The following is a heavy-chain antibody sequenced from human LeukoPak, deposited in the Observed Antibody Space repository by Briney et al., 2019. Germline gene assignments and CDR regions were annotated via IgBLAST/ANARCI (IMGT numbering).Heavy chain of an antibody. CDR3: ARDEVYCSSTSCYDSGQNWFDP. CDR2: IIPIFGTA. Sequence: SVKVSCKASGGTFSGYAISWVRQAPGQGLEWVGGIIPIFGTANYAQKFQGRVTITTDESTSTAYMELSSLRSEDTAVYYCARDEVYCSSTSCYDSGQNWFDPWGQGTLVTVSS. CDR1: GGTFSGYA. V-gene: IGHV1-69*05. D-gene: IGHD2-2*01. J-gene: IGHJ5*02.